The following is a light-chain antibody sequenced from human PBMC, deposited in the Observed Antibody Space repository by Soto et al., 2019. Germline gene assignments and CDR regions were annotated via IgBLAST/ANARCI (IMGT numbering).Light chain of an antibody. Sequence: DIQMTQSPSSLSASVGDRVTITCRPSQAVPNNMAWYQQKPGKPPKLLIYEESTLHSGVPSRFSGRKSGTQFTLTIDSLQPEDFATYYCQQVKTYPRTFGGWSKVDIK. CDR2: EES. J-gene: IGKJ4*01. V-gene: IGKV1-9*01. CDR1: QAVPNN. CDR3: QQVKTYPRT.